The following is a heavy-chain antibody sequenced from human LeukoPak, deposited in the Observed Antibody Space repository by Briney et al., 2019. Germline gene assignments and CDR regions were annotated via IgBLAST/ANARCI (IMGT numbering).Heavy chain of an antibody. CDR3: ARGKAEGYREIWDWFDP. Sequence: GGSQRLSCEASGFSFSTFWMHWVRQAPGEGPVWVSGINSDGSTTNYADSVKGRFTISRDNAKNTLDLQMNSLRAEDTAVYYCARGKAEGYREIWDWFDPWGQGILVTVSS. CDR2: INSDGSTT. J-gene: IGHJ5*02. CDR1: GFSFSTFW. V-gene: IGHV3-74*01. D-gene: IGHD1-1*01.